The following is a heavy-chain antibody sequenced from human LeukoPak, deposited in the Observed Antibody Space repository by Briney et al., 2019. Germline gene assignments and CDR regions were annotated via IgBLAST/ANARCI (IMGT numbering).Heavy chain of an antibody. V-gene: IGHV5-51*01. J-gene: IGHJ6*02. CDR2: IYPGDSDT. D-gene: IGHD2-2*01. Sequence: GESLKLSFKGSGYSFTSYWLGWVRQMPGKGLEWMGIIYPGDSDTRYSPSFQGQVTISADQSISTAYLQWSSLKASDTAMYYCARLGRYCSSTSCVAYYYYGMDVWGQGTTVTVSS. CDR3: ARLGRYCSSTSCVAYYYYGMDV. CDR1: GYSFTSYW.